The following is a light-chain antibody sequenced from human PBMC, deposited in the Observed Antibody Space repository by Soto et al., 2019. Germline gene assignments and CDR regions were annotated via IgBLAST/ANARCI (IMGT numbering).Light chain of an antibody. CDR2: DSS. CDR1: QGISSA. J-gene: IGKJ1*01. Sequence: AIQLTQSPSSLSASVGDRVTITCRASQGISSALAWYQQKPGKAPKLLIYDSSSLESGVPSRFSGSGSGTDFTLTISSLQPEDCATYYCQQFTSWTFGQGTKVEIK. V-gene: IGKV1-13*02. CDR3: QQFTSWT.